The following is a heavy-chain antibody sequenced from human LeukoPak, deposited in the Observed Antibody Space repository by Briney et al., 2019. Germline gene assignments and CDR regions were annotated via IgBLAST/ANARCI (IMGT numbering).Heavy chain of an antibody. V-gene: IGHV1-2*02. D-gene: IGHD5-18*01. CDR2: IIPNSGAT. Sequence: ASVKVSCKASVYTFTDYFLHWVREAPGRGLEWMGWIIPNSGATNYARKFQGRVTMTRDTSISAAYLDLGSLTSDDTAMYYCARGPAIGIDFWGQGTLVTVSS. CDR3: ARGPAIGIDF. CDR1: VYTFTDYF. J-gene: IGHJ4*02.